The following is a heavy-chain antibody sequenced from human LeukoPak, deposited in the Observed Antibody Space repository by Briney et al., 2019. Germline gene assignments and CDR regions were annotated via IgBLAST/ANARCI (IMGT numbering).Heavy chain of an antibody. J-gene: IGHJ4*02. CDR1: GGTFSSYA. CDR2: IIPILGIA. Sequence: SVKVSCKASGGTFSSYAISWVRQAPGQGLEWMGRIIPILGIANYAQKFQGRVTITADKSTSTAYMELSSLSSEDTAVYYCAAYYYDSHLDYWGQGTLVTVSS. D-gene: IGHD3-22*01. V-gene: IGHV1-69*04. CDR3: AAYYYDSHLDY.